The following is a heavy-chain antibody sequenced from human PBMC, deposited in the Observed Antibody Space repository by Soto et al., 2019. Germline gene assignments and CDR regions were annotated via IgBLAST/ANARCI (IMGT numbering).Heavy chain of an antibody. V-gene: IGHV3-23*01. CDR1: GFTFSSDA. D-gene: IGHD1-26*01. CDR3: TKGNAGYSGN. CDR2: ISDNSGAI. Sequence: PWGSLRLSCAASGFTFSSDAMSWVRQAPGKGLEWVSAISDNSGAILYADSVKGRFTISRDNSKNTPYLQMSSLRVEDTAIYYCTKGNAGYSGNWGQGTLVTVSS. J-gene: IGHJ4*02.